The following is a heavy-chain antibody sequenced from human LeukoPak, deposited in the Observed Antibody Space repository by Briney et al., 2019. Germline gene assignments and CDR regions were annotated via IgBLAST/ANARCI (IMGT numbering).Heavy chain of an antibody. CDR1: GGSISSGGYY. CDR3: ARADYPGTDGWFDP. Sequence: SETLSLTCTVSGGSISSGGYYWSWIRQPPGKGLEWIGYIYHSGSTYYNPSLKSRVTISVDRSKNQFSLKLSSVTAADTAVYYCARADYPGTDGWFDPWGQGTLVTVSS. D-gene: IGHD1-1*01. CDR2: IYHSGST. J-gene: IGHJ5*02. V-gene: IGHV4-30-2*01.